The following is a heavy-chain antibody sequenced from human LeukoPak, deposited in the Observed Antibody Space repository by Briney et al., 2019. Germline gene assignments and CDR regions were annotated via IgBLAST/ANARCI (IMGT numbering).Heavy chain of an antibody. J-gene: IGHJ4*02. CDR1: GGSISSYY. V-gene: IGHV4-59*12. Sequence: SETLSLTCTVSGGSISSYYWTWIRQPPGKGLEWIGYIYYNGNTNYNSSLQSRVTISVDMSKNQFSLKLSSVTAADTAVYYCAREDYYFDYWGQGALVTVSS. CDR2: IYYNGNT. CDR3: AREDYYFDY.